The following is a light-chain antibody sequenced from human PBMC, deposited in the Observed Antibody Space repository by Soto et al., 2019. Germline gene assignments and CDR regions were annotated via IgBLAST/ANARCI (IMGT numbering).Light chain of an antibody. CDR3: XQXXSSPMYT. Sequence: EIVLTQSPGTLSLSPGERXTLSCRASQSVSSSYLAWYQQKPGQAPRLLIYGASGRATGIPDRFSGSGSGTDFTLTISRLEPEXXXVYXCXQXXSSPMYTFGQGTKLEIK. CDR1: QSVSSSY. CDR2: GAS. V-gene: IGKV3-20*01. J-gene: IGKJ2*01.